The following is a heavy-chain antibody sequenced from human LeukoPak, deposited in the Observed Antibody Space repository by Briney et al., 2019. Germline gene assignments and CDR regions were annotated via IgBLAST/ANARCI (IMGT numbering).Heavy chain of an antibody. CDR3: ARGLYGMDV. J-gene: IGHJ6*02. Sequence: SQTLSLTCAISGDSVSSNSVAWIWIRQSPSRGLEWLGRTYYRSKSYNDYAVSVKSRITINPDTSKNQFFLQLSSVTPEDTAVYYCARGLYGMDVWGQGTTVTVSS. V-gene: IGHV6-1*01. CDR2: TYYRSKSYN. D-gene: IGHD3-16*01. CDR1: GDSVSSNSVA.